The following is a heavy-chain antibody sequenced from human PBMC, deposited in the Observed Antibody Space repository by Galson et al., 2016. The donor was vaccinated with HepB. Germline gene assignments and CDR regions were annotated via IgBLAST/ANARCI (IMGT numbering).Heavy chain of an antibody. J-gene: IGHJ5*02. V-gene: IGHV1-8*01. CDR3: AREEFEWNEAWFDP. D-gene: IGHD1-1*01. CDR2: MNPNNGHT. CDR1: GYTFASYD. Sequence: SVKVSCKASGYTFASYDIHWVRQASGLGPEWMGWMNPNNGHTGYAEKFQGRVTMTRDTSISTAYMELSSLRYEDTAVYYCAREEFEWNEAWFDPWGQGTLVIVSS.